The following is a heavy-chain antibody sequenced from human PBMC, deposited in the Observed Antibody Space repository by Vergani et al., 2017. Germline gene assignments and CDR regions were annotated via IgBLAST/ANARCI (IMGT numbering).Heavy chain of an antibody. V-gene: IGHV4-39*01. CDR1: GGSISSSSYY. J-gene: IGHJ5*02. CDR3: ARHLESPVPWFDP. D-gene: IGHD6-6*01. CDR2: IYYSGST. Sequence: QLQLQESGPGLVKPSETLSLTCTVSGGSISSSSYYWGWIRQPPGKGLEWIGSIYYSGSTYYNPSLKSRVTISVDTSKNQFSLKLSSVTAADTAVYYCARHLESPVPWFDPWGQGTLVTVSS.